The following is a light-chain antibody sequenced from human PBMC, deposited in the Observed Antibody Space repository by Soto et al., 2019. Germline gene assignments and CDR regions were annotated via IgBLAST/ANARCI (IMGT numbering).Light chain of an antibody. J-gene: IGKJ3*01. CDR3: QHYGTSAL. CDR1: ESVSTSY. V-gene: IGKV3-20*01. Sequence: EIVLTQSPGTLSLSPGERATLSCRASESVSTSYLAWYQQKPGQTPRLLIYGASGRATCNPDRFNVSASGTDFALTISRLEPEDFAVYYCQHYGTSALVGPGTKVDIK. CDR2: GAS.